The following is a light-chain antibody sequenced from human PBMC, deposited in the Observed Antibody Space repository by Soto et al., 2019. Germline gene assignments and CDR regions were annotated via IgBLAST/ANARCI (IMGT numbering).Light chain of an antibody. CDR3: SSYAGSDILYV. J-gene: IGLJ1*01. V-gene: IGLV2-8*01. CDR1: SSDFGGYNY. Sequence: QSALTQPPSASGFPGQSVTISCTGTSSDFGGYNYVSWYQQHPGKAPQLVIYGVNKRASGVPDRFSGSKSGNTASLTVSGLQAEDEADYYCSSYAGSDILYVFGTGTKVTVL. CDR2: GVN.